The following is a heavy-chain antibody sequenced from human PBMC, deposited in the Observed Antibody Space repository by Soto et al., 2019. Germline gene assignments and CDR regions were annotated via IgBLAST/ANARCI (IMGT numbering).Heavy chain of an antibody. D-gene: IGHD3-3*01. CDR2: INSDGSGT. V-gene: IGHV3-74*01. CDR1: GFTFSSYW. J-gene: IGHJ3*01. CDR3: ARQFPYRRFGAALAHDGFDL. Sequence: GGSLRLSCAASGFTFSSYWMHWVRQAPGKGLVWVSRINSDGSGTTYADSVKGRFTISRDNAKKTLYLQMNSLRAEDTAVYHCARQFPYRRFGAALAHDGFDLWGQGTKVTVSS.